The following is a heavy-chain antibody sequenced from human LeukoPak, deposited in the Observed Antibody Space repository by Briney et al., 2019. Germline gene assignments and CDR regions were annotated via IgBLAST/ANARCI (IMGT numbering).Heavy chain of an antibody. V-gene: IGHV4-4*07. Sequence: SESLSLTCTVSGVSISGYYWSWIRQPAGKGLEWIGRIYTSGSTNYNPSLKSRVTISVDTSKNQFSLKLSSVTAADTAVYYCARGRSSSWYPRIYGMDVWGQGTTVTVSS. J-gene: IGHJ6*02. CDR3: ARGRSSSWYPRIYGMDV. CDR2: IYTSGST. D-gene: IGHD6-13*01. CDR1: GVSISGYY.